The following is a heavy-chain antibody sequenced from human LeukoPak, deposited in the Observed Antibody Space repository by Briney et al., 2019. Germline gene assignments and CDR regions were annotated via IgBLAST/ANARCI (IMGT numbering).Heavy chain of an antibody. CDR1: GFTFSSYA. CDR3: AKEYGVTVYGSGLNYFDY. J-gene: IGHJ4*02. V-gene: IGHV3-23*01. D-gene: IGHD6-19*01. Sequence: PGGSLRLSCAASGFTFSSYAMSWVRQAPGKSLEWVSGIGGSGSRTYYADSVKGRFTISRDNSKSTLYLQMNSLRAEDTAIYYCAKEYGVTVYGSGLNYFDYWGQGTLVTVSS. CDR2: IGGSGSRT.